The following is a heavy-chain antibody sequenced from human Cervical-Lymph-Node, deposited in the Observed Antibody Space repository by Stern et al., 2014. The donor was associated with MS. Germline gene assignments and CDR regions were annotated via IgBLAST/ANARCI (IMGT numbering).Heavy chain of an antibody. CDR2: IYPGGTK. CDR1: GGSISSGSYY. CDR3: ARDGGYSRGYTYYAMDV. V-gene: IGHV4-61*02. Sequence: VQLVESGPGLVAPSQTLSLTCTVSGGSISSGSYYWSWIRQPPGKGLEWIGRIYPGGTKTYTPPLPVRSPIPIATPKTPFSLTLTSVTAADTAVYFCARDGGYSRGYTYYAMDVWGQGATVTVSS. J-gene: IGHJ6*02. D-gene: IGHD5-18*01.